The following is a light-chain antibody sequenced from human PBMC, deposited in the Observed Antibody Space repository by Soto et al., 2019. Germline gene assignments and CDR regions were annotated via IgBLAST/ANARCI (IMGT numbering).Light chain of an antibody. V-gene: IGLV1-44*01. CDR2: SDN. Sequence: QSVLTQPPSASGTPGQRVTISCSGSSSNIGSNSVNWYHQVAGTAPKLLIHSDNQRPSGVPDRFSGSKSGTSASLAISGLQSGDEAAYYCATWDDTLNGRVFGGGTKLTVL. J-gene: IGLJ3*02. CDR1: SSNIGSNS. CDR3: ATWDDTLNGRV.